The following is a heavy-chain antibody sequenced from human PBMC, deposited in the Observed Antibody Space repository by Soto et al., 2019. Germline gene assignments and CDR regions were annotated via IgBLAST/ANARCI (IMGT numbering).Heavy chain of an antibody. J-gene: IGHJ4*02. CDR2: IIPIFGTA. D-gene: IGHD1-26*01. CDR1: GGTFSSYT. V-gene: IGHV1-69*13. Sequence: SVKVSCKASGGTFSSYTISWVRQAPGQGLEWMGGIIPIFGTANYAQKFQGRVTITADESTSTAYMELSSLRSEDTAVYYCATNIVGATRHFDYWGQGTLVTVSS. CDR3: ATNIVGATRHFDY.